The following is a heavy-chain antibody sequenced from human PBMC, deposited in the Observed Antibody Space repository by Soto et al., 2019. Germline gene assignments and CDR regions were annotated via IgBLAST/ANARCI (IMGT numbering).Heavy chain of an antibody. CDR2: ISYDGSNK. CDR1: GFTFSPFG. J-gene: IGHJ4*02. D-gene: IGHD3-22*01. CDR3: AKDLVPGMSYDTSGWSPPDY. Sequence: QVQLVESGGGVVQPGRSLRLSCAASGFTFSPFGMHWVRQAPGKGLEWVAIISYDGSNKYYADSVKGRFNISRDNSKNTLYLQVNSLRTEDTAVYYCAKDLVPGMSYDTSGWSPPDYWGQGTLVTVSS. V-gene: IGHV3-30*18.